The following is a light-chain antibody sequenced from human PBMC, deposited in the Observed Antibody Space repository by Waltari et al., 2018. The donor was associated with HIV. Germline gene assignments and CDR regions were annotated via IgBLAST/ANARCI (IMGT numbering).Light chain of an antibody. CDR1: SLRSYY. CDR2: GQD. CDR3: HSRDSSTDDLVYV. V-gene: IGLV3-19*01. J-gene: IGLJ1*01. Sequence: SSELTQDPAVSVALGQTVRISCQGDSLRSYYANWYQQKPGQAPVLVIYGQDNRPSGIPDRFSGSSSGDTSSLTITGAQAEDEADYYCHSRDSSTDDLVYVFGPGTKVTV.